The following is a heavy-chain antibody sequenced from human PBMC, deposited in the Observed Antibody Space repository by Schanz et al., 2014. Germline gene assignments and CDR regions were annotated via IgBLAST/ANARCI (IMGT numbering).Heavy chain of an antibody. D-gene: IGHD2-21*01. CDR3: ARKSLVSAHYDS. Sequence: EMQLLESGGGLIQPGGSLRLSCAASGFTLSNYAMHWVRQTPDKGLEWVSGLSANGDSTFYSSSVKGRFTISRDISKNTLYLQMGSLRAEDVAVYYCARKSLVSAHYDSWGQGTLVTVSS. CDR2: LSANGDST. V-gene: IGHV3-64*01. J-gene: IGHJ4*02. CDR1: GFTLSNYA.